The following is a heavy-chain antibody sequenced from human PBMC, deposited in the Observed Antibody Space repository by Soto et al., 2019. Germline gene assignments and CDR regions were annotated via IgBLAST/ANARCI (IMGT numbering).Heavy chain of an antibody. Sequence: GGSLRLSCAASGFTFSDYYMSWIRQAPGKGLEWVSYISSSGSTIYYADSVKGRFTISRDNAKNSLYLQMNSLRAEDTAVYYCARDTLYCSGGSCYQDYYYYYMDVWGQGTTVTVSS. J-gene: IGHJ6*03. CDR2: ISSSGSTI. V-gene: IGHV3-11*01. CDR3: ARDTLYCSGGSCYQDYYYYYMDV. CDR1: GFTFSDYY. D-gene: IGHD2-15*01.